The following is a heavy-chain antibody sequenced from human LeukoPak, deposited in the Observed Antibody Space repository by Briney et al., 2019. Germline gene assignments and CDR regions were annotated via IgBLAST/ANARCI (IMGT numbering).Heavy chain of an antibody. D-gene: IGHD3-10*01. CDR2: IIPIFGTT. V-gene: IGHV1-69*06. J-gene: IGHJ5*02. CDR3: ARVPNPVYGSGRYNWFDP. CDR1: GGTFGSYA. Sequence: SVKVSCKASGGTFGSYAISWVRQAPGQGLEWMGGIIPIFGTTKYAQKFQGRVTITADKSTNTAYMELSSLRSEDTAVYYCARVPNPVYGSGRYNWFDPWGQGTLVTVSS.